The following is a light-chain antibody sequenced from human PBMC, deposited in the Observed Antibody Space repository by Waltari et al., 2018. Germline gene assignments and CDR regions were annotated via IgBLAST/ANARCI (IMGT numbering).Light chain of an antibody. Sequence: QSALTQPPSASGSPGQSVTISCTGTSSDVVGYNYVSWYQHHPGKTPKLMIYEVSKRPSGGPYRFSGSNSGNTASLTVSELQAEDEADYYCSSYAGSNNLVFGGGTKLTVL. CDR2: EVS. CDR1: SSDVVGYNY. CDR3: SSYAGSNNLV. V-gene: IGLV2-8*01. J-gene: IGLJ3*02.